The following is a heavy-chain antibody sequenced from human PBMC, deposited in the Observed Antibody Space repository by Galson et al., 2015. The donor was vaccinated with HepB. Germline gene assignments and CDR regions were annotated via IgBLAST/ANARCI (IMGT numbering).Heavy chain of an antibody. V-gene: IGHV4-39*01. CDR2: IYYSGST. CDR3: ARHRERFGGLNWFDP. CDR1: GGSISSSSYY. J-gene: IGHJ5*02. D-gene: IGHD3-10*01. Sequence: LSLTCTVSGGSISSSSYYWGWLRQPPGKGLEWIGSIYYSGSTYYNPSLKSRVTISVDTSKNQFSLKLSSVTAADTAVYYCARHRERFGGLNWFDPWGQGTLVTVSS.